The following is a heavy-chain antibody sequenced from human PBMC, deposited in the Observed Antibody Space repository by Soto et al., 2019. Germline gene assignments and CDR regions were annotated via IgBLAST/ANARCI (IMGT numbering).Heavy chain of an antibody. V-gene: IGHV6-1*01. D-gene: IGHD6-13*01. Sequence: SQTLSLTCAISGDSVSSNSAAWNWIRQSPSRGLEWMGRTYYRSKWYNDYAVSVKSRITINPDTSKNQFSLQLNSVTPEDTAVYYCASSENSGAAAGIFDYWGQGTLVTVSS. CDR2: TYYRSKWYN. CDR3: ASSENSGAAAGIFDY. J-gene: IGHJ4*02. CDR1: GDSVSSNSAA.